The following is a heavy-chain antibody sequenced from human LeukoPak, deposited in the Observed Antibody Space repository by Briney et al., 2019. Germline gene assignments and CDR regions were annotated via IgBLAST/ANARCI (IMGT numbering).Heavy chain of an antibody. Sequence: GGSLRLSCAASGFTFSSYVMSWVRQAPGQGLAWVSAISGGGRTTFYADSVKGRFTISRDNAKNSLFLQMNSLRAEDTAVYYCARVLRYCSGGNCYSGGLGYMDVWSKGTTVTISS. CDR3: ARVLRYCSGGNCYSGGLGYMDV. V-gene: IGHV3-23*01. CDR1: GFTFSSYV. CDR2: ISGGGRTT. J-gene: IGHJ6*03. D-gene: IGHD2-15*01.